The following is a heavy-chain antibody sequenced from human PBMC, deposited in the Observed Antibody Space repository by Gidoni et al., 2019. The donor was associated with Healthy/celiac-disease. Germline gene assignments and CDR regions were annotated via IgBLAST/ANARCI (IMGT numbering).Heavy chain of an antibody. D-gene: IGHD6-19*01. CDR2: ISYDGSNK. V-gene: IGHV3-30*18. J-gene: IGHJ4*02. CDR1: GFPFSSYG. Sequence: QVQLVESGGGVVQPGRSLRLSCAASGFPFSSYGMHWVRQAPGKGLEWVAVISYDGSNKYYADSVKGRFTISRDNSKNTLYLQMNSLRAEDTAVYYCAKDSGIAVAGDYFDYWGQGTLVTVSS. CDR3: AKDSGIAVAGDYFDY.